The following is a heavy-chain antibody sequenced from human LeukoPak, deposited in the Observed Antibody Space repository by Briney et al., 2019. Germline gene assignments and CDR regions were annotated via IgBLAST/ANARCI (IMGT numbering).Heavy chain of an antibody. CDR3: ANFNYDSSGSRAFDI. CDR2: IRYDGSNK. D-gene: IGHD3-22*01. J-gene: IGHJ3*02. V-gene: IGHV3-30*02. CDR1: GFTFSSYG. Sequence: PGGSLRLSCAASGFTFSSYGMHWVRQAPGKGLEWVAFIRYDGSNKYYADSVKGRFTISRDNSKNTLYLQMNSLRAEDTAVYYCANFNYDSSGSRAFDIWGQGTMVTVSS.